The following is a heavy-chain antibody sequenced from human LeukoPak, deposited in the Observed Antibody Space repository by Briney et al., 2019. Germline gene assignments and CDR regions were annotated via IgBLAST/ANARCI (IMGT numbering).Heavy chain of an antibody. V-gene: IGHV3-23*01. CDR3: AKLIPPKYSSGWYPPDCYYYGMDV. J-gene: IGHJ6*02. Sequence: GGSLRLSCAASGFTFSSYAMSWVRQAPGKGLEWVSAISGSGGSTYYADSVKGRFTISRDNSKNTLYLQMNSLRAEDTAVYYCAKLIPPKYSSGWYPPDCYYYGMDVWGQGTTVTVSS. D-gene: IGHD6-19*01. CDR1: GFTFSSYA. CDR2: ISGSGGST.